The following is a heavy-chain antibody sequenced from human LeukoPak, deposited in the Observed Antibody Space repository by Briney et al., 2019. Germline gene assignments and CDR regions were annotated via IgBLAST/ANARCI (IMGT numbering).Heavy chain of an antibody. D-gene: IGHD6-19*01. CDR3: ARDHGSGWGGAFDI. J-gene: IGHJ3*02. V-gene: IGHV4-59*12. Sequence: SETLSLTCTVSGGSTGSDYWSWIRQPPGKGLEWIAYVYYSGVTSYNPSLKSRVTMSVDTSKNQFSLKLSSVTAADTAVYYCARDHGSGWGGAFDIWGQGTMVTVSS. CDR1: GGSTGSDY. CDR2: VYYSGVT.